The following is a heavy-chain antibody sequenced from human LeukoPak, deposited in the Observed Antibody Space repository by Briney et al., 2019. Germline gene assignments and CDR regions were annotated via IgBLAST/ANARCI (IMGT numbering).Heavy chain of an antibody. D-gene: IGHD2-21*01. J-gene: IGHJ4*02. CDR3: SKDIPHTEAWALNY. V-gene: IGHV4-59*01. CDR2: IYYTGST. CDR1: GDSISTYY. Sequence: SETLSLTCTVSGDSISTYYWNWIRQPPGKGLEWIGYIYYTGSTNYNPSLKSRVTISVDTSKNQFSLRLSSVTAADTAVYYCSKDIPHTEAWALNYWGQGVLVTVSS.